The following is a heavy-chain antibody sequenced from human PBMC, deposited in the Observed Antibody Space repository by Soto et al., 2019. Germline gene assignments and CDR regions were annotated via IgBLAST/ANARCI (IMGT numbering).Heavy chain of an antibody. CDR3: ARSHCISRSCYSPYDYYRLED. CDR1: GYTFTSHA. CDR2: IKAGNGNT. J-gene: IGHJ6*02. V-gene: IGHV1-3*01. D-gene: IGHD2-15*01. Sequence: ASVKVSSKASGYTFTSHAVHRSRQATGQRLEWKGWIKAGNGNTKYSQKFQGRVTITRDTSASTASMELSRLRSDDTAVSFCARSHCISRSCYSPYDYYRLEDSGQ.